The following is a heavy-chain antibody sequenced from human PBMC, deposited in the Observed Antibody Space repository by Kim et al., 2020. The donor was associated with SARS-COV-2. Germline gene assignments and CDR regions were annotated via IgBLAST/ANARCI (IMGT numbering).Heavy chain of an antibody. CDR2: IIPNSGDT. CDR1: GYTFMGHY. D-gene: IGHD3-22*01. V-gene: IGHV1-2*02. CDR3: ARDRRYYYDLSYSALDV. J-gene: IGHJ6*02. Sequence: ASVKVSCKASGYTFMGHYMHWVRQAPGQGLEWMGWIIPNSGDTNYAQKFQGRVTMTRDTFSSTAYMELSGLRSDDTAVYYCARDRRYYYDLSYSALDVWG.